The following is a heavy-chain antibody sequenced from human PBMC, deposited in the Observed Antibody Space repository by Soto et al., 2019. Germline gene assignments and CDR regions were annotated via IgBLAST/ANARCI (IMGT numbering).Heavy chain of an antibody. CDR3: AREGNGVWTYGMDV. D-gene: IGHD2-8*01. Sequence: PSETLSLTCTVSGGSISSGDYYWSWIRQPPGKGLEWIGYIYYSGSTYYNPSLKSRVTISVDTSKNQFSLKLSSVTAADTAVYYCAREGNGVWTYGMDVWGQGTTVTVSS. J-gene: IGHJ6*02. CDR1: GGSISSGDYY. CDR2: IYYSGST. V-gene: IGHV4-30-4*01.